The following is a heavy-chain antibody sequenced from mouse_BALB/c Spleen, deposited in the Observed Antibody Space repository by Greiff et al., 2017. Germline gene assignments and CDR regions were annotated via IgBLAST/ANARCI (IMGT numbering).Heavy chain of an antibody. CDR2: IWAGGST. D-gene: IGHD1-1*01. CDR1: GFSLTSYG. CDR3: ARDRDYYGSSSYYAMDY. V-gene: IGHV2-9*02. J-gene: IGHJ4*01. Sequence: QVHVKQSGPGLVAPSQSLSITCTVSGFSLTSYGVHWVRQPPGKGLEWLGVIWAGGSTNYNSALMSRLSISKDNSKSQVFLKMNSLQTDDTAMYYCARDRDYYGSSSYYAMDYWGQGTSVTVSS.